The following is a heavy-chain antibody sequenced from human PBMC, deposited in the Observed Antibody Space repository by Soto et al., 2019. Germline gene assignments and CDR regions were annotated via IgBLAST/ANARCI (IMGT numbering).Heavy chain of an antibody. CDR3: ARVDSGHQEGYWFDP. CDR2: IYYSGST. D-gene: IGHD3-10*01. V-gene: IGHV4-30-4*01. J-gene: IGHJ5*02. CDR1: GGSISSGDYY. Sequence: QVQLQESGPGLVKPSQTLSLTCTVSGGSISSGDYYWSWIRQPPGKGLEWIGYIYYSGSTYYNPSLKSRVTISVDTSKNPFPLKLSSVTAADTAVYYCARVDSGHQEGYWFDPWGQGTLVTVSS.